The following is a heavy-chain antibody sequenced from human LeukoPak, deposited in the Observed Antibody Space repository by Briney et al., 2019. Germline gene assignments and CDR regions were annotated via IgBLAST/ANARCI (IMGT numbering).Heavy chain of an antibody. V-gene: IGHV3-21*01. CDR2: ISSSSSYI. D-gene: IGHD5-18*01. CDR1: GFTFSSYS. J-gene: IGHJ4*02. CDR3: ARDGGYSYGYPLDY. Sequence: PGGSLRLSCAASGFTFSSYSMNWVPQAPGKGLEWVSSISSSSSYIYYADSVKGRFTISRDNAKNSLYLQMNSLRAEDTAVYYCARDGGYSYGYPLDYWGQGTLVTVSS.